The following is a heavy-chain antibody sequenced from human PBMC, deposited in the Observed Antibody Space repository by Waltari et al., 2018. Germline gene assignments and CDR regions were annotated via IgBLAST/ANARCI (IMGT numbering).Heavy chain of an antibody. CDR2: IYTTGST. J-gene: IGHJ6*03. CDR1: GASLTSGADY. D-gene: IGHD6-19*01. V-gene: IGHV4-61*02. CDR3: ARAGPEYYYYMDV. Sequence: QVQLQESGPGLVKPSQTLSLTCTVSGASLTSGADYWRWIRQPAGKGLEWIGRIYTTGSTNYNPSLKSRVSISRDTSKNQFSLSLRSVTAADTAIYYCARAGPEYYYYMDVWGKGTTVTVSS.